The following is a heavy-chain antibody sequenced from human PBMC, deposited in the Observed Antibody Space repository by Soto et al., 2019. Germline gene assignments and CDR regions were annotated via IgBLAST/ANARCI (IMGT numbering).Heavy chain of an antibody. Sequence: PGGSLRVSCAASGFTFSSYAMHWVRQAPGKGLEWVAVISYDGSNKYYADSVKGRFTISRDNSKNTLYLQMNSLRAEDTAVYYCARGAWDSSGLDVWGPGTTLPV. D-gene: IGHD3-22*01. CDR1: GFTFSSYA. CDR3: ARGAWDSSGLDV. CDR2: ISYDGSNK. J-gene: IGHJ6*02. V-gene: IGHV3-30-3*01.